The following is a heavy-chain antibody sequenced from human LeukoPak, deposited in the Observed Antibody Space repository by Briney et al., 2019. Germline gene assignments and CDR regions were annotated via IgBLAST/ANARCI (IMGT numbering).Heavy chain of an antibody. CDR1: GFTFTSYA. CDR2: IYSGGST. D-gene: IGHD5/OR15-5a*01. J-gene: IGHJ4*02. CDR3: AKGMVYGSPYRPYDY. Sequence: GSLRLSCAASGFTFTSYAMSWVRQAPGKGLEWVSVIYSGGSTYYADSVKGRFTISRDNSKNTLYLQMNSLRAEDTAVYYCAKGMVYGSPYRPYDYWGQGTLVTVSS. V-gene: IGHV3-23*03.